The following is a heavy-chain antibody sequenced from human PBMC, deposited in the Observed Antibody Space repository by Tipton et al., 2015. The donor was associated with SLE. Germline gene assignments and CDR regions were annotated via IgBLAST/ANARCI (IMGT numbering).Heavy chain of an antibody. CDR3: ARGYYESNGYYSFDY. Sequence: TLSLTCSVSGDSFSSYYWSWIRQPPGKTLEWIGYIYDSGRTSYNPSIRSRVTISADTSKSQFSLRLSSVNAADTAVYHCARGYYESNGYYSFDYWGLGALVSASS. CDR1: GDSFSSYY. D-gene: IGHD3-22*01. V-gene: IGHV4-59*01. J-gene: IGHJ4*02. CDR2: IYDSGRT.